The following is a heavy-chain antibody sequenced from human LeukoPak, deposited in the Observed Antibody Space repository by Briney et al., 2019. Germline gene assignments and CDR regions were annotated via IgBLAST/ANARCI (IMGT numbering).Heavy chain of an antibody. CDR2: IKQDGSEK. V-gene: IGHV3-7*03. J-gene: IGHJ4*02. CDR3: AKDGGLWVSAHWGDS. Sequence: GGSLRLSCAASGFTFSSYWMSWVRQAPGKGLEWVANIKQDGSEKYYVDSVKGRFTISRDNAKNTLYLQMNSLRAEDTAVYYCAKDGGLWVSAHWGDSWGRGTLVTVSS. D-gene: IGHD7-27*01. CDR1: GFTFSSYW.